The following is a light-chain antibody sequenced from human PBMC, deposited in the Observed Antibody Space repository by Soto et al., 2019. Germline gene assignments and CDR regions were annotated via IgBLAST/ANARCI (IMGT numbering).Light chain of an antibody. CDR1: QSISSY. CDR3: QQSYSTPGT. V-gene: IGKV1-39*01. J-gene: IGKJ1*01. Sequence: DIQMTQSPSSLSASVGDRVTITCRASQSISSYLNWYQQKPGKAPKLLIYAASSLQSGVPSRFSGSGSGTDFTLTISSLQPYDFATYYCQQSYSTPGTFGQGTKVDIK. CDR2: AAS.